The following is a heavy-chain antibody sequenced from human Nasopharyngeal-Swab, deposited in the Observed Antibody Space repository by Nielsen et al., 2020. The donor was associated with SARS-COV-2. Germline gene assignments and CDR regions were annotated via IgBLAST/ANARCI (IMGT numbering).Heavy chain of an antibody. Sequence: SLRLSCVASGFIFDDYSMHWVRQGPGRALEWVSGIAWNSVVIGYAESVKGQFTISRDNAKNSLYLEMNSLRPEDTALYYCIKGVDITSRTARAFGIWGQGTMVTVSS. J-gene: IGHJ3*02. V-gene: IGHV3-9*01. CDR2: IAWNSVVI. CDR1: GFIFDDYS. D-gene: IGHD5-12*01. CDR3: IKGVDITSRTARAFGI.